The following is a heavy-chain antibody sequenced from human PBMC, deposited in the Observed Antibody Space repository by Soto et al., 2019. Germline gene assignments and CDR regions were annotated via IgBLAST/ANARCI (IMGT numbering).Heavy chain of an antibody. D-gene: IGHD3-22*01. V-gene: IGHV4-59*01. CDR2: IYYSGST. Sequence: SETLSLTCTVSGGSISSYYWSWIRQPPGKGLEWIGYIYYSGSTNYNPSLKSRVTISVDTSKNQFSLKLSSVTAADTAVYYCARYYYDSSGYYYSGPWGQGTLVTV. J-gene: IGHJ5*02. CDR1: GGSISSYY. CDR3: ARYYYDSSGYYYSGP.